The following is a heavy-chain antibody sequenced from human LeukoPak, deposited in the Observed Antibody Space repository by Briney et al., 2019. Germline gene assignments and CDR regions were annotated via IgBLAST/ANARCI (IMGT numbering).Heavy chain of an antibody. CDR3: ARVKFYDSSGYYF. J-gene: IGHJ4*02. CDR1: GYSISSGYY. D-gene: IGHD3-22*01. Sequence: SETLSLTCAVSGYSISSGYYWGWIRQPPGKGLEWIGSIYHSGSTYYNPSLKSRVTISVDTSKNQFSLKPSSVTAADTAVYYCARVKFYDSSGYYFGGQGTLVTVSS. V-gene: IGHV4-38-2*01. CDR2: IYHSGST.